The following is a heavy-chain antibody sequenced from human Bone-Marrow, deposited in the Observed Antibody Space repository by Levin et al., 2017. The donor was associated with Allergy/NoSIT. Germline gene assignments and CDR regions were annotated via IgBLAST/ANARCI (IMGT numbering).Heavy chain of an antibody. D-gene: IGHD3-3*02. CDR1: GFTFSISD. J-gene: IGHJ4*02. CDR2: IRGGGPET. V-gene: IGHV3-23*01. CDR3: VKGIRDPEFDS. Sequence: QPGGSLRLSCAASGFTFSISDMSWVRQSPGKGLEWVSGIRGGGPETFYADSVKGRFIISRDNPKKTLSLQMNSLRAEDTALYYCVKGIRDPEFDSWGQGTLVTVSS.